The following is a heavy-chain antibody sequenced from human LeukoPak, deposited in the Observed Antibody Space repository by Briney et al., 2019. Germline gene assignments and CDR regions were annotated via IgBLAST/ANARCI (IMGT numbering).Heavy chain of an antibody. D-gene: IGHD3-3*01. CDR3: ARDWTNYDFWSGYFDLDY. CDR2: INPNSGGT. V-gene: IGHV1-2*02. Sequence: VASVKVSCKASGYTFTSYDINWVRQATGQGLEWMGWINPNSGGTNYAQKFQGRVTMTRDTSISTAYMELSRLRSDDTAVYYYARDWTNYDFWSGYFDLDYWGQGTLVTVSS. CDR1: GYTFTSYD. J-gene: IGHJ4*02.